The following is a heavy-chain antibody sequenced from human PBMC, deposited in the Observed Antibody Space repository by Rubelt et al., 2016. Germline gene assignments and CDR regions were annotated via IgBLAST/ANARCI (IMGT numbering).Heavy chain of an antibody. J-gene: IGHJ4*02. CDR1: GFTFSTYG. Sequence: GGGVVQPGRSLRLSCAASGFTFSTYGIHWVRQAPGKGLEWVAVISYDGSNKYYADSVKGRFTISRDNSKNTLYLQMNSLRVEDTAVYYCARDSNYYGLGSYPIGYWGQGTLVTVSS. CDR3: ARDSNYYGLGSYPIGY. D-gene: IGHD3-10*01. V-gene: IGHV3-30*19. CDR2: ISYDGSNK.